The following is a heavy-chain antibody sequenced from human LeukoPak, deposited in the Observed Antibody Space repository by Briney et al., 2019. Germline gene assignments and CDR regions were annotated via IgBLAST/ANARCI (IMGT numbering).Heavy chain of an antibody. CDR3: ARDVKCGPFSKCDGYSSSWAGGNWFDP. J-gene: IGHJ5*02. Sequence: SETLSLTCTVSGGSISSSSYYWGWIRQPPGKGLEWIGSLYYSGSTYYNPSLKSRVTISVDTSNNQFSLKLGSVTAADTAVYYCARDVKCGPFSKCDGYSSSWAGGNWFDPWGQGTLVTVSS. CDR2: LYYSGST. CDR1: GGSISSSSYY. V-gene: IGHV4-39*02. D-gene: IGHD6-13*01.